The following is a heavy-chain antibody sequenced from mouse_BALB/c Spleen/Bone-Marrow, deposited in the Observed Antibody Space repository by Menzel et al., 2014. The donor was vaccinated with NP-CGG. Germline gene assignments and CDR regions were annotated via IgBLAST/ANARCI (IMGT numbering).Heavy chain of an antibody. D-gene: IGHD2-3*01. Sequence: PGAELVKPGASVRLSCKASGYSFTTYWIHWVKQRPGQGLEWIGEINPSNGRTNYNEKFKSKATLTVDKSSSTAYMQLSSLTSEDSAVYYCARYDGPAWFAYWGQGTLVTVSA. CDR3: ARYDGPAWFAY. CDR1: GYSFTTYW. J-gene: IGHJ3*01. V-gene: IGHV1S81*02. CDR2: INPSNGRT.